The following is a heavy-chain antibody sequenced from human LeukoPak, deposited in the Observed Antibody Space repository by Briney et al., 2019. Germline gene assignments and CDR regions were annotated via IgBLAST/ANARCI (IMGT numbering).Heavy chain of an antibody. V-gene: IGHV4-39*07. CDR1: VGSISSSSFY. J-gene: IGHJ4*02. CDR3: ARVGSSSPRFHFDY. D-gene: IGHD6-6*01. CDR2: LYYSGNT. Sequence: SETLSLTCTVSVGSISSSSFYWGWIRQPPGKGLEWIGSLYYSGNTYYHPSLKSRITISVDTSKNQFSLKLNSVTAADTAVYYCARVGSSSPRFHFDYWGQGTLVTVSS.